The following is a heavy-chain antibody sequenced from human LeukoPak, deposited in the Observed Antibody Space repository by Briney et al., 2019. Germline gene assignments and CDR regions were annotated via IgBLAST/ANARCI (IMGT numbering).Heavy chain of an antibody. CDR3: ARQWSSGWSFFDY. Sequence: GESLKISCKASGYIFANYWIGWVRQMPGKGLEWMGIIFPGDSDTRYSPSFQGQVTISADKSISTAYLQWSSLKASDTAMYYCARQWSSGWSFFDYWGQGTLVTVSS. CDR2: IFPGDSDT. J-gene: IGHJ4*02. V-gene: IGHV5-51*01. D-gene: IGHD6-19*01. CDR1: GYIFANYW.